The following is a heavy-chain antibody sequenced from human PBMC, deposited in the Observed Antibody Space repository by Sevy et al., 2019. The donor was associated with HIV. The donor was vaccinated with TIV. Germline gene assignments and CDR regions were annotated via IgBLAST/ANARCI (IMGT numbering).Heavy chain of an antibody. D-gene: IGHD5-12*01. V-gene: IGHV3-48*02. J-gene: IGHJ4*02. Sequence: GGSLRLSCAASGFTFSSYSMNWVRQAPGKGLEWVSYTSSSSSTIYYADSVKGRFTISRDNAKNSLYLQMNSLRDEDTAVYYCARDWGYDLPLPYYFDYWGQGTLVTVSS. CDR3: ARDWGYDLPLPYYFDY. CDR2: TSSSSSTI. CDR1: GFTFSSYS.